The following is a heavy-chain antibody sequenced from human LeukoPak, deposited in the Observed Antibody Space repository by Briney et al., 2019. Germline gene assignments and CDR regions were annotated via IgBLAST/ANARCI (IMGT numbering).Heavy chain of an antibody. J-gene: IGHJ4*02. CDR3: ARGSSGWYYFEY. Sequence: PGGSLRLSCAASGFTFSSYDMHWVRQDTGKGLEWVSTIGTAGDTYYPGSVKGRFTISRENDKKSLYLQINSLRVEDTAVYYCARGSSGWYYFEYWGQGTLVTVSS. CDR1: GFTFSSYD. CDR2: IGTAGDT. D-gene: IGHD6-19*01. V-gene: IGHV3-13*01.